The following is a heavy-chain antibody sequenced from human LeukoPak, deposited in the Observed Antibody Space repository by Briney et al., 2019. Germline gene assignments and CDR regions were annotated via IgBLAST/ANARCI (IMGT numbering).Heavy chain of an antibody. D-gene: IGHD4-17*01. Sequence: PGGSLRLSCVASGIAFRNYAMTWVRQAPGKGLEWFSSITGSGTTTRYADSVKGRFTISRDNSVGTLYLQLNSLSAEDTAVYYCGIDPNGDYIGAFDFWGQGTKVTASS. CDR2: ITGSGTTT. V-gene: IGHV3-23*01. J-gene: IGHJ3*01. CDR3: GIDPNGDYIGAFDF. CDR1: GIAFRNYA.